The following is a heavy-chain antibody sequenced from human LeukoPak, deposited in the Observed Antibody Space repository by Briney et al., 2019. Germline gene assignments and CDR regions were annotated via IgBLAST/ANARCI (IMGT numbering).Heavy chain of an antibody. CDR3: ARDLNLPDAFDI. D-gene: IGHD1-14*01. J-gene: IGHJ3*02. CDR1: GFTFSAYG. CDR2: VWYDGGNK. V-gene: IGHV3-33*01. Sequence: QPGGSLRLSCAASGFTFSAYGMHWVRQAPGKGLEWVAVVWYDGGNKYYADSVKGRFTISRDNAKNTLYLQMNSLRAEDTALYYCARDLNLPDAFDIWGQGTMVTVSS.